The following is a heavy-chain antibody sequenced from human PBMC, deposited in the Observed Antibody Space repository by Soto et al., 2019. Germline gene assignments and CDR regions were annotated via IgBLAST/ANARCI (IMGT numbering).Heavy chain of an antibody. D-gene: IGHD3-10*02. J-gene: IGHJ3*02. CDR2: IYWDDDK. CDR3: AHRNSRMFAFDI. V-gene: IGHV2-5*02. Sequence: QITLKESGPTLVKPTQTLTLTCTFSGFSLTTVGMGVGWIRQPPGKALDWLGIIYWDDDKRYSPSLNGRVTFIKDPSKNQVVLTMTNMDPVDTATYYCAHRNSRMFAFDIWGQGTLVTVSS. CDR1: GFSLTTVGMG.